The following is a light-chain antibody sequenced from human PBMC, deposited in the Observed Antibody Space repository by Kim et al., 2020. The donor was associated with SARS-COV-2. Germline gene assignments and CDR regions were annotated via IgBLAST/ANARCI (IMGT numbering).Light chain of an antibody. CDR1: EDISKS. Sequence: SASVGDRVPITCQASEDISKSLNWYQQKPGKAPKVLIYDASSLETGVSSRFSGSGSGTDFTFTISSLQPEDIATYYCQHYYNLPYTFGQGTKLEI. J-gene: IGKJ2*01. CDR2: DAS. CDR3: QHYYNLPYT. V-gene: IGKV1-33*01.